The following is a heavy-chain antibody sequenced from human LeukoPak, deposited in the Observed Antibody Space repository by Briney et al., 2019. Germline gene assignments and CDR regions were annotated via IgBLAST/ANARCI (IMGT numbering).Heavy chain of an antibody. CDR3: ARLVGSEYDFDTFDI. CDR1: GASIRSYY. Sequence: SETLSLTCDVSGASIRSYYWNWIRQPPGKGLEGIGYIYYIGSTNYNPSLKSRVTISLDTSKNHFSLKLSSVTAADTAVYYCARLVGSEYDFDTFDIWGQGTMVTVSS. D-gene: IGHD3-3*01. CDR2: IYYIGST. J-gene: IGHJ3*02. V-gene: IGHV4-59*01.